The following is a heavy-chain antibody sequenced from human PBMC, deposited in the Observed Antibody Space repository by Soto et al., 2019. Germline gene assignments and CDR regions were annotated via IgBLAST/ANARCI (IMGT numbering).Heavy chain of an antibody. J-gene: IGHJ5*02. CDR1: GYTFTGYY. CDR2: INPNSGGT. Sequence: GASVKVSCKASGYTFTGYYMHWVRQAPGQGLEWMGWINPNSGGTNYAQKFQGWVTMTRDTSISTAYMELSRLRSDDTAVYYCARGPVVVAADNNWFDPWGQGTLVTVSS. V-gene: IGHV1-2*04. D-gene: IGHD2-15*01. CDR3: ARGPVVVAADNNWFDP.